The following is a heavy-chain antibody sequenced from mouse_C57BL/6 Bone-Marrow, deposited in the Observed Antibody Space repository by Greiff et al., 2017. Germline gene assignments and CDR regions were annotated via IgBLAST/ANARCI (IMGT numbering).Heavy chain of an antibody. CDR2: INPNNGGT. Sequence: VQLQQSGPELVKPGASVKIPCKASGYTFTDYNMDWVKQSPGQSLEWIGDINPNNGGTFYNQKFKGKATLTVDKSSSTAYMELRSLTSEDTAVYYCARWDYWYFDVWGTGTTVTVSS. J-gene: IGHJ1*03. V-gene: IGHV1-18*01. D-gene: IGHD2-4*01. CDR3: ARWDYWYFDV. CDR1: GYTFTDYN.